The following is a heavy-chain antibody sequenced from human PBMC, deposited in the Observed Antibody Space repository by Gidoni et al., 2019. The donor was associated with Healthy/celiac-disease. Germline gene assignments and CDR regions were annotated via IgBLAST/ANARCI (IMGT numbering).Heavy chain of an antibody. V-gene: IGHV4-4*02. J-gene: IGHJ3*02. D-gene: IGHD4-17*01. CDR3: VRTNTDDYGDDYSHAFDI. Sequence: QVQLQESGPGLVKPSGTLSLTCAVSGGSISSSNWWSWVRQPPGKGLEWIGEIYHSGSTNYNPSLKSRVTISVDKSKNQFSLKLSSVTAADTAVYYCVRTNTDDYGDDYSHAFDIWGQGTMVTVSS. CDR2: IYHSGST. CDR1: GGSISSSNW.